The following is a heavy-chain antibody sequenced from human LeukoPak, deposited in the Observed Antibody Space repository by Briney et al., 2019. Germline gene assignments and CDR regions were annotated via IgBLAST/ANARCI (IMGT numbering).Heavy chain of an antibody. CDR1: GFTFSSYS. V-gene: IGHV3-21*01. Sequence: GGSLRLSCAASGFTFSSYSMNWVRQAPGKGLEWVSSISSSSSYIYYADSVKGRFTISRDNAKNTLYLQMSSLRAEDTAVYYCARENYGDHYFDYWGQGTLVPVSS. CDR2: ISSSSSYI. CDR3: ARENYGDHYFDY. D-gene: IGHD4-17*01. J-gene: IGHJ4*02.